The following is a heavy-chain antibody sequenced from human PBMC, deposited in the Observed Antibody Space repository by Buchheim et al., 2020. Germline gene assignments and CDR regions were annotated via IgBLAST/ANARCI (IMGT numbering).Heavy chain of an antibody. CDR3: ARQGPTPKDFDY. Sequence: QLQLQESGPGLVKPSETLSLTCTVPGGSITSTSHYWGWIRQPPGKGLEWIGSLYYTGSTYYSPSLKSRVTVSVDTSKNQFSLKLSSVTAADTAVYYCARQGPTPKDFDYWGQGTL. CDR2: LYYTGST. J-gene: IGHJ4*02. V-gene: IGHV4-39*01. CDR1: GGSITSTSHY.